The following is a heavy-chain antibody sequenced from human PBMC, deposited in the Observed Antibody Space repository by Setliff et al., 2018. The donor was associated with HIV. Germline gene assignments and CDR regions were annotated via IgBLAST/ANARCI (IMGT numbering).Heavy chain of an antibody. V-gene: IGHV4-39*07. D-gene: IGHD6-19*01. J-gene: IGHJ4*02. CDR2: IYYSGST. Sequence: SETLSLTCTVSGGSISSSSYYWGWIRQPPGKGLEWIGSIYYSGSTYYNPSLKSRVTISVDTSKNQFSLKLSSVTAADTAVYYCARPRRYSSGGYAYWGQGTLVTVSS. CDR1: GGSISSSSYY. CDR3: ARPRRYSSGGYAY.